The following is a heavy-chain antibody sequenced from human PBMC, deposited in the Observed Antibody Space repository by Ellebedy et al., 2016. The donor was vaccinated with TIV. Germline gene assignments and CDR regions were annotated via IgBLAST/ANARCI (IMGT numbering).Heavy chain of an antibody. CDR3: ARRGSYGDYAVQINSWFDR. J-gene: IGHJ5*02. D-gene: IGHD4-17*01. CDR1: GFSFRSYW. V-gene: IGHV3-7*01. CDR2: IYQDGSNQ. Sequence: PGGSLRLSCVASGFSFRSYWMSWVRQAPGKGLEWVANIYQDGSNQYYVDSVKGRFTISRDNANKSLFLQMYSLRGEDTAVYYCARRGSYGDYAVQINSWFDRWGRGTLVTVSS.